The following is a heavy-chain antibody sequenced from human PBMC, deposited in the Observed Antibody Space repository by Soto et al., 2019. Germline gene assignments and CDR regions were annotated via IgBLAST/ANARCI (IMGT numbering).Heavy chain of an antibody. CDR2: ISSSGSTI. D-gene: IGHD5-18*01. CDR3: ARDLPITAMASYYYYYGMDV. V-gene: IGHV3-11*01. CDR1: GFTFSDYY. Sequence: PGGSLRLSCAASGFTFSDYYMSWIRQAPGKGLEWVSYISSSGSTIYYADSVKGRFTIPRDNAKNSLYLQMNSLRAEDTAVYYCARDLPITAMASYYYYYGMDVWGQGTTVTVSS. J-gene: IGHJ6*02.